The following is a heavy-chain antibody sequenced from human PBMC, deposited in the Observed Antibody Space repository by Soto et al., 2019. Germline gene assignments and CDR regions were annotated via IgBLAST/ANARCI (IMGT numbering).Heavy chain of an antibody. CDR2: LNGNDGST. Sequence: EVQLLESGGGLVQPGGSLRLSCAASGFTFSSYAMSWVRQAPGKGLEWVSSLNGNDGSTYYADSVKGRFTFSRDNSRNTLYLQMNSLGADDAAVYCCAKDQPEYGNYYFDYWGQGTLVTVSS. J-gene: IGHJ4*02. V-gene: IGHV3-23*01. CDR1: GFTFSSYA. D-gene: IGHD2-2*01. CDR3: AKDQPEYGNYYFDY.